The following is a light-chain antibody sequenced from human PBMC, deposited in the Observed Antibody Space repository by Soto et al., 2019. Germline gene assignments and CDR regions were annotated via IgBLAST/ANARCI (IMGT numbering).Light chain of an antibody. CDR2: EVS. CDR3: SSYAGSNNPLYV. Sequence: QSVLTQPPSASGSLGQSVTISCTGTSSDVGGFNYVSWYQQHPGKAPKLMIYEVSQRPSGVPDRFSGSKSGNTASLTVSGLQAEDEADYYCSSYAGSNNPLYVFGNGTKVTVL. J-gene: IGLJ1*01. V-gene: IGLV2-8*01. CDR1: SSDVGGFNY.